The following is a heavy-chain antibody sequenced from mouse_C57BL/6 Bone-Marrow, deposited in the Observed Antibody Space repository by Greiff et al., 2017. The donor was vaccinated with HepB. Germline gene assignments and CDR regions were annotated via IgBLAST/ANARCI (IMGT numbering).Heavy chain of an antibody. J-gene: IGHJ2*01. V-gene: IGHV1-82*01. D-gene: IGHD1-1*01. CDR3: ARWEDYGSSRFDY. Sequence: VKLQESGPELVKPGASVKISCKASGYAFSSSWMNWVKQRPGKGLEWIGRIYPGDGDTNYNGKFKGKATLTADKSSSTAYMQLSSLTSEDSAVYFCARWEDYGSSRFDYWGQGTTLTVSS. CDR1: GYAFSSSW. CDR2: IYPGDGDT.